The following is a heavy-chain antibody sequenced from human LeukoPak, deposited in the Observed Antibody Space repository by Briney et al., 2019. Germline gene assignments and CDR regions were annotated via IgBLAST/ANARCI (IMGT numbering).Heavy chain of an antibody. Sequence: SETLSLTCTVSGGSISSYYWSWIRQPPGKGLEWIGYIYHSGSTYYNPSLKSRVTVSVDRSKNQFSLKLSSVTAADTAVYYCARDNFKVTGLDYWGQGTLVTVSS. CDR2: IYHSGST. D-gene: IGHD7-27*01. CDR3: ARDNFKVTGLDY. V-gene: IGHV4-59*12. J-gene: IGHJ4*02. CDR1: GGSISSYY.